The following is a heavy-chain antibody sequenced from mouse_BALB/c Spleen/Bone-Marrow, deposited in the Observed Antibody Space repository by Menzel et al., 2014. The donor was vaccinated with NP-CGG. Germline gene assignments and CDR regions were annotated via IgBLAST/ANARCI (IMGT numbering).Heavy chain of an antibody. D-gene: IGHD3-1*01. Sequence: QVQLKQSGTELVKPGASVKLSCKASGYTFTTYYIYWVKQRAGQGLEWIGEINPSNGGTNFNEKYKSKATLTVDKSPSTSYMQLSSLSSEDSAGYYCTRDVHNYYAMDYWGQGTSVTVSS. CDR2: INPSNGGT. CDR1: GYTFTTYY. J-gene: IGHJ4*01. CDR3: TRDVHNYYAMDY. V-gene: IGHV1-53*01.